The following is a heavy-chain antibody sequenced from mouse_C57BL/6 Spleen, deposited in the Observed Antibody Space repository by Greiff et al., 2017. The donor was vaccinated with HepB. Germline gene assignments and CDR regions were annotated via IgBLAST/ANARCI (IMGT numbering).Heavy chain of an antibody. CDR2: IWRGGST. D-gene: IGHD2-4*01. V-gene: IGHV2-5*01. CDR1: GFSLTSYG. CDR3: AKSFYYDYDGYAMDY. Sequence: VQLQQSGPGLVQPSQSLSITCTVSGFSLTSYGVHWVRQSPGKGLEWLGVIWRGGSTDYNAAFMSRLSITKDNSKSQVFFKMNSLQADDTAIYYCAKSFYYDYDGYAMDYWGQGTSVTVSS. J-gene: IGHJ4*01.